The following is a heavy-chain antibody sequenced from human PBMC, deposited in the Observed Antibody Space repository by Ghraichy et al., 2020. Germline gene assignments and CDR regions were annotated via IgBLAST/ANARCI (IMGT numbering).Heavy chain of an antibody. CDR2: IKSKTDGGTT. D-gene: IGHD3-22*01. Sequence: GGSLRLSCAASGFTFSNAWMSWVRQAPGKGLEWVGRIKSKTDGGTTDYAAPVKGRFTISRDDSKNTLYLQMNSLKTEDTAVYYCTTDITMIVVVIPPPAYWGQGTLVTVSS. CDR1: GFTFSNAW. V-gene: IGHV3-15*01. J-gene: IGHJ4*02. CDR3: TTDITMIVVVIPPPAY.